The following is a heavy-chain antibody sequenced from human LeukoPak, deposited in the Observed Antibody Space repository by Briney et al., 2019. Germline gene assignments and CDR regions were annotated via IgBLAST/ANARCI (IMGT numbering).Heavy chain of an antibody. D-gene: IGHD3-22*01. CDR2: IYYSGST. V-gene: IGHV4-59*01. Sequence: SETLSLTCTVSGGSISSYYWSWIRQPSGKGLEWIGYIYYSGSTDYNPSLKSRVTISVDTSKNQFSLKLSSVTAADTAVYYCARLAYYDSSGYLEGGDAFDIWGQGTMVTVSS. CDR1: GGSISSYY. J-gene: IGHJ3*02. CDR3: ARLAYYDSSGYLEGGDAFDI.